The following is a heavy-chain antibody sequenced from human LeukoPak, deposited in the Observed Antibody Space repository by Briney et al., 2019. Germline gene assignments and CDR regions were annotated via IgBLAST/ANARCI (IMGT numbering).Heavy chain of an antibody. J-gene: IGHJ4*02. CDR2: INWNSGSI. D-gene: IGHD5-18*01. CDR1: GFTFDVYA. V-gene: IGHV3-9*01. CDR3: AKGGGVDTAMDAYFDY. Sequence: PGRSLRLSCAASGFTFDVYAMHWVRQAPGKGLEWVSVINWNSGSIRYADSVKGRFTISRDNAKNSLYLQMNSLRAEDTALYYCAKGGGVDTAMDAYFDYWGQGTLVTVSS.